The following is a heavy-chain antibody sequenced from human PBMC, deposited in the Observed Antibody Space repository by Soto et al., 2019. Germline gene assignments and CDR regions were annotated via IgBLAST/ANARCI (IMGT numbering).Heavy chain of an antibody. CDR3: AAGGNYDFWSGYYRYYYGMDV. CDR2: IVVGSGNT. Sequence: VASVKVSCKASGFTFTSSAVQWVRQARGQRLEWIGWIVVGSGNTNYAQKFQERVTITRDMSTSTAYMELSSLRSEDTAVYYCAAGGNYDFWSGYYRYYYGMDVWGQGTTVTVSS. V-gene: IGHV1-58*01. D-gene: IGHD3-3*01. CDR1: GFTFTSSA. J-gene: IGHJ6*02.